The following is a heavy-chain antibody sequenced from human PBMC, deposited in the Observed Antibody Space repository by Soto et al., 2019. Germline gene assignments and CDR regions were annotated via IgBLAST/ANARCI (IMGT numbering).Heavy chain of an antibody. V-gene: IGHV4-39*01. Sequence: LSLTCTVSGDSISTSNYYWGWIRQPPGKGPEWIGNIHYSGSTFYNPPLKSRVTISVDTSKNQFSLKLSSVTAADTAVYYCARHQNLRWFGPWGQGTLVTVSS. CDR1: GDSISTSNYY. J-gene: IGHJ5*02. CDR2: IHYSGST. CDR3: ARHQNLRWFGP.